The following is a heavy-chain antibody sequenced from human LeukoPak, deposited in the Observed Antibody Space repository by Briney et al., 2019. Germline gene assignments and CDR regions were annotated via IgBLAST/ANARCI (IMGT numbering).Heavy chain of an antibody. CDR3: ASKDDFWSGYNY. CDR2: ISSSSYM. V-gene: IGHV3-21*01. Sequence: GGSLRLSCAASGFTFSSDSMNWVRQAPGKGLEWVSSISSSSYMYYADSVKGRFTISRDNAKNSLYLQMNSLRAEDTAVYYCASKDDFWSGYNYWGQGTLVTVSS. J-gene: IGHJ4*02. CDR1: GFTFSSDS. D-gene: IGHD3-3*01.